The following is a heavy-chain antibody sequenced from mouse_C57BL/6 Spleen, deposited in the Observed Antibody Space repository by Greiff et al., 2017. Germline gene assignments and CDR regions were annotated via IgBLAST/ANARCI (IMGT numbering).Heavy chain of an antibody. CDR2: IWTGGGT. CDR3: ARNYYYGSSYYFDY. D-gene: IGHD1-1*01. CDR1: GFSLTSYA. J-gene: IGHJ2*01. V-gene: IGHV2-9-1*01. Sequence: VQRVESGPGLVAPSQSLSITCTVSGFSLTSYAISWVRQPPGKGLEWLGVIWTGGGTNYNSALKSRLSISKDNSKSQVFLKMNSLQTDDTARYYCARNYYYGSSYYFDYWGQGTTLIVSS.